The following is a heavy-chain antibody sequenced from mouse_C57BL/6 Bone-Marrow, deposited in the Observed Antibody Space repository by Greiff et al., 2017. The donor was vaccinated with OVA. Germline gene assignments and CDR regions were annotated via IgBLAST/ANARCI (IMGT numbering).Heavy chain of an antibody. Sequence: EVQLQQSGTVLARPGASVKMSCKTSGYTFTSYWMHWVNQRPGQGLEWIGAIYPGNSDTGYNQKFKGKAKLTAVTSASTAYMELSSLTNEDSAVYYCTRYYYGSSYRYFDVWGTGTTVTVSS. CDR1: GYTFTSYW. J-gene: IGHJ1*03. CDR3: TRYYYGSSYRYFDV. V-gene: IGHV1-5*01. CDR2: IYPGNSDT. D-gene: IGHD1-1*01.